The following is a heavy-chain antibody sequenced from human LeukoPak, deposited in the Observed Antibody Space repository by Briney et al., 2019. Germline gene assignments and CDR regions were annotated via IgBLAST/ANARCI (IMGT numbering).Heavy chain of an antibody. CDR3: TRRANGRRYNWFDT. V-gene: IGHV1-8*01. J-gene: IGHJ5*02. Sequence: ASVKVSCKASGYTFTSYDINWVRQATGQELEWMGWMNPRSDNTAHAQKFQGRVTMTKNTSISTAYMELSSLRSDDTAVYYCTRRANGRRYNWFDTWGQGTLVTVSS. D-gene: IGHD2-8*01. CDR2: MNPRSDNT. CDR1: GYTFTSYD.